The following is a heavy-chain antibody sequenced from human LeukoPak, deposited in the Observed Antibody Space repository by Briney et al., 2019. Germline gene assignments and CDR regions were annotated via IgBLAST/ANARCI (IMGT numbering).Heavy chain of an antibody. CDR3: ARDSPSTFYDSSGYPDAFDI. D-gene: IGHD3-22*01. Sequence: GGSLRLSCAASGFTFSSHGMHRVRQAPGKGLDGGAVISYDGSNKHYADSVKGRFTISRDNSKNTLYLQMNSLRAEDAAVYYCARDSPSTFYDSSGYPDAFDIWGQGTMVTVSS. CDR2: ISYDGSNK. J-gene: IGHJ3*02. CDR1: GFTFSSHG. V-gene: IGHV3-30*03.